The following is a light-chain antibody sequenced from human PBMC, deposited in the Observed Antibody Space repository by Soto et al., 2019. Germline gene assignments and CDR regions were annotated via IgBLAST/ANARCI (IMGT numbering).Light chain of an antibody. CDR3: QQYDNWPPYT. CDR1: QSVSTN. J-gene: IGKJ2*01. Sequence: VMTQSPATLSVSPGERATLSCRASQSVSTNLAWYQQKPGQAPRLLIYGASTRATNTPARFRGSGSGTEFTLTISTLQSAAFSVYYCQQYDNWPPYTFGQGTKLEIK. V-gene: IGKV3-15*01. CDR2: GAS.